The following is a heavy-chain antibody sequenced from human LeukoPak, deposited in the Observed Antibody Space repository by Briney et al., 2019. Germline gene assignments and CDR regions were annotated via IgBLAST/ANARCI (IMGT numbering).Heavy chain of an antibody. V-gene: IGHV1-46*01. CDR3: ARDPQPSITMIVVVIPDYAFDI. Sequence: GASVKVSCKASGYTFTSYYMHWVRQAPGQGLEWTGIINPSGGSTSYAQKFQGRVTMTRDTSTSTVYMELSSLRSEDTAVYYCARDPQPSITMIVVVIPDYAFDIWGQGTMVTVSS. CDR1: GYTFTSYY. D-gene: IGHD3-22*01. CDR2: INPSGGST. J-gene: IGHJ3*02.